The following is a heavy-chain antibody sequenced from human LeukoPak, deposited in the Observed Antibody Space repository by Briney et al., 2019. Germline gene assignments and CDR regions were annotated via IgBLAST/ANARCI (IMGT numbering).Heavy chain of an antibody. J-gene: IGHJ4*02. CDR2: ISSSSSYI. V-gene: IGHV3-21*01. D-gene: IGHD1-1*01. Sequence: PGGSLRLSCAASGFTFSSYSMNWVRQAPGKGLEWVSSISSSSSYIYYAASVKGRFTISRDNAKNSLYLQMNRLRAEDTAVYYCARERQLERLAFGKEGSAFDYWGQGTLVTVSS. CDR1: GFTFSSYS. CDR3: ARERQLERLAFGKEGSAFDY.